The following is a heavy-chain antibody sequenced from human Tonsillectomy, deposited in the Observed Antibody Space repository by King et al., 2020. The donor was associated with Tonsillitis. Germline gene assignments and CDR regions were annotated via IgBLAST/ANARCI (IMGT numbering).Heavy chain of an antibody. CDR3: ARPYCSGVGCYQRYDGFHI. Sequence: QLVQSGGGLVKPGESLRLSCAASGFMFNSYSMNWVRQAPGKGLEWVSSINCVSRHIYYARSVRGRFTISRDNAKNSLYLQMNSLSAEDTAVYYCARPYCSGVGCYQRYDGFHIWGQGTMVTVSS. CDR1: GFMFNSYS. J-gene: IGHJ3*02. V-gene: IGHV3-21*01. D-gene: IGHD2-15*01. CDR2: INCVSRHI.